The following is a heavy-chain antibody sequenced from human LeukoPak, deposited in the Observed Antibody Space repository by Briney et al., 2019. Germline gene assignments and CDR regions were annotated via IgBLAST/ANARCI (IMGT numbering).Heavy chain of an antibody. CDR2: INPNSGGT. Sequence: ASVKVSCKASGYAFTGYYMHWVRQAPGQGLEWMGWINPNSGGTNYAQKFQGRVTMTRDTSISTAYMELSRLRSDDTAVYYCARPGYSSSSGGYYFDYWGQGTLVTVSS. D-gene: IGHD6-6*01. CDR1: GYAFTGYY. V-gene: IGHV1-2*02. CDR3: ARPGYSSSSGGYYFDY. J-gene: IGHJ4*02.